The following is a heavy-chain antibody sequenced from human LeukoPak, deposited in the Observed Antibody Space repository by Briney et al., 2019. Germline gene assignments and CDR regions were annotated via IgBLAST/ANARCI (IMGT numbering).Heavy chain of an antibody. CDR2: TSDTGTGK. CDR3: ARDSAGWGSRYYFDY. D-gene: IGHD6-19*01. J-gene: IGHJ4*02. Sequence: GGSLRLSCAASGFTFSSYFMNWVRQAPGKGLEWVSYTSDTGTGKYYADSVKGRFTISRDNAQNSLYLQMNSLRAEDTAVYYCARDSAGWGSRYYFDYWGQGTLVTVSS. V-gene: IGHV3-48*01. CDR1: GFTFSSYF.